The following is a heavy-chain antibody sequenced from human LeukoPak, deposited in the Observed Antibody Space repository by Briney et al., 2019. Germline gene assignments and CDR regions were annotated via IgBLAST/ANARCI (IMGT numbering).Heavy chain of an antibody. J-gene: IGHJ4*02. CDR1: GYSISSGYY. V-gene: IGHV4-38-2*02. CDR2: IYHIGST. CDR3: ARDYYDSSGYHYYFDY. D-gene: IGHD3-22*01. Sequence: SESLSLTCTVAGYSISSGYYWGWIRQPPGKGLEWIGSIYHIGSTYYNPSLKSRVTISVDTSKNQFSLKLSSVTAADTAVYYCARDYYDSSGYHYYFDYWGQGTLVTVSS.